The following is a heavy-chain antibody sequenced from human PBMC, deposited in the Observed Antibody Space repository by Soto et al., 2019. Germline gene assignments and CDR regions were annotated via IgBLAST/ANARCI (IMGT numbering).Heavy chain of an antibody. D-gene: IGHD4-17*01. J-gene: IGHJ1*01. Sequence: QVQLQESGPGLVKPSETLSLTCTVSGGSISSYYWSWIRQPPGKGLEWIGYIYYSGSTNYNPSLKGRVTIPVDTSKTQFSLKLSSVTAADTAVYYCARATVTTYLSWVEGYFPHWGQGPLVTVSS. CDR3: ARATVTTYLSWVEGYFPH. CDR1: GGSISSYY. CDR2: IYYSGST. V-gene: IGHV4-59*01.